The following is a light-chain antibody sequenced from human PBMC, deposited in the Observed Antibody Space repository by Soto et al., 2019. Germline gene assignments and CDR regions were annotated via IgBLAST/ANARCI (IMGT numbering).Light chain of an antibody. V-gene: IGLV2-14*03. Sequence: QSVLTQPASVSGSPGQSITISCTGTSSDVGGYNYVSWYQQHPGKVPQLMIYDVSNRPSGVSNRFSGSKSGNPASLTISGLLAEDEADYYCYSYTCSNTYVFGTGTKLTVL. CDR2: DVS. CDR1: SSDVGGYNY. CDR3: YSYTCSNTYV. J-gene: IGLJ1*01.